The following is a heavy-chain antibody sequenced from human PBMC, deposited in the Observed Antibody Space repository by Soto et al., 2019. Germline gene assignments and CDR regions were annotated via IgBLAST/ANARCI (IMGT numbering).Heavy chain of an antibody. Sequence: GGSLRLSCAASGFTFSSYAMHWVRQAPGKGLEWVAVISYDGSNKYYADSVKGRFTISRDNSKNTLYLQMNSLRAEDTAVYYCARDIVRGTANSGYDYWSGLFDYWGQGTLVTVSS. CDR2: ISYDGSNK. J-gene: IGHJ4*02. CDR1: GFTFSSYA. V-gene: IGHV3-30-3*01. CDR3: ARDIVRGTANSGYDYWSGLFDY. D-gene: IGHD5-12*01.